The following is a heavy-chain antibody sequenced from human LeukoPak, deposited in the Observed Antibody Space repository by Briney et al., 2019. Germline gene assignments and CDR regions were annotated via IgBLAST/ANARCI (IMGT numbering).Heavy chain of an antibody. Sequence: GGSLRLSCAASGFTFSSYEMNWVRQAPGKGLEWVAVISYDGSNKYYADSVKGRFTISRDNSKNTLYLQMNSLRAEDTAVYYCAKETATVTTLDYWGQGTLVTVSS. J-gene: IGHJ4*02. CDR1: GFTFSSYE. CDR3: AKETATVTTLDY. CDR2: ISYDGSNK. V-gene: IGHV3-30*04. D-gene: IGHD4-17*01.